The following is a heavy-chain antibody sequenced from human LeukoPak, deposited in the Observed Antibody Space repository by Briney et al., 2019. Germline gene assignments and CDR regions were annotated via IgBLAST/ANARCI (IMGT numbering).Heavy chain of an antibody. J-gene: IGHJ4*02. CDR1: GLTFSTTW. CDR2: MNGEGTTI. Sequence: GGSLRVSCATSGLTFSTTWMDWVRQAPGKGLMWVSRMNGEGTTIDYADSVKGRFTVSRDYAKNPLFLKMNNLRTEDTALYFCATARNFRFEYWGQGSLVIVSA. V-gene: IGHV3-74*01. CDR3: ATARNFRFEY. D-gene: IGHD1-7*01.